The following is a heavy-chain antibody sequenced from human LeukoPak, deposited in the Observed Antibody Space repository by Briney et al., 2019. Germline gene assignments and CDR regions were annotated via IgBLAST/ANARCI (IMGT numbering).Heavy chain of an antibody. J-gene: IGHJ4*02. V-gene: IGHV3-23*01. D-gene: IGHD3-16*01. CDR1: GFTFSSFA. CDR2: IFPTSREI. Sequence: GGSLRLSCAASGFTFSSFAMIWVRQPPGKGLEWVSSIFPTSREIHYADSVKGRFTISRDNSKKTLYLQMNSLRVGDTAVYYCAKRSLTVGNMAFDYWGQGTLVTVSS. CDR3: AKRSLTVGNMAFDY.